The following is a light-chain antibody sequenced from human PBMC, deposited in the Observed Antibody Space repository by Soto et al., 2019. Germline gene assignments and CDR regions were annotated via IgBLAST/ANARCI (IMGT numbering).Light chain of an antibody. Sequence: DIQMTQSPSSLSASVGDRVTITCRASQGIRDSLAWFQQRPGRAPKSLISSASNLQRGVPSRFSVSGSGTEFTLTITNLQPEDFATYYCQQYDRYPHTFGQGTKLQI. CDR2: SAS. J-gene: IGKJ2*01. CDR1: QGIRDS. V-gene: IGKV1-16*01. CDR3: QQYDRYPHT.